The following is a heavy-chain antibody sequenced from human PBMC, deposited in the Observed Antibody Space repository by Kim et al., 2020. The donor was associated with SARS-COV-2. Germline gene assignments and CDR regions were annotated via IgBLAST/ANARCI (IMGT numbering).Heavy chain of an antibody. D-gene: IGHD6-19*01. J-gene: IGHJ4*02. CDR2: ISWNSGSI. CDR3: AKDSQWLVEYYFVY. Sequence: GGSLRLSCAASGFTFDDYAMHWVRQAPGKGLEWVSGISWNSGSIGYADSVKGRFTISRDNAKNSLYLQMNSLRAEDTALYYCAKDSQWLVEYYFVYWGQGTLVTVSS. V-gene: IGHV3-9*01. CDR1: GFTFDDYA.